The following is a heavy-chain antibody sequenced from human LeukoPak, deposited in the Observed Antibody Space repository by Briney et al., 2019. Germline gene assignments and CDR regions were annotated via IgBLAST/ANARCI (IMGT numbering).Heavy chain of an antibody. Sequence: PSETLSLTCTVSGDSISSGNYYWSWIRQHPGKGLEWIGYIYYSGSTYYNPSLKSRVTISVDTSKNQFSLKLSSVTAADTAVYYCARAIVVVPAANNWFDPWGQGTLVTVSS. V-gene: IGHV4-30-4*08. CDR2: IYYSGST. J-gene: IGHJ5*02. D-gene: IGHD2-2*01. CDR1: GDSISSGNYY. CDR3: ARAIVVVPAANNWFDP.